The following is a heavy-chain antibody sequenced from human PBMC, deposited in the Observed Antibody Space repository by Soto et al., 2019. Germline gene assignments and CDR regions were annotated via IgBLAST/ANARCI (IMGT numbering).Heavy chain of an antibody. J-gene: IGHJ4*02. Sequence: ASVKVSCKASGYTFTSYGISRVRQAPGQGLEWMGWISAYNGNTNYAQKLQGRVTMTTDTSTSTAYMELRSLRSDDTAVYYCARDLLAKEEQQLVHLDGLWGQGTLVTVSS. D-gene: IGHD6-13*01. CDR1: GYTFTSYG. V-gene: IGHV1-18*01. CDR2: ISAYNGNT. CDR3: ARDLLAKEEQQLVHLDGL.